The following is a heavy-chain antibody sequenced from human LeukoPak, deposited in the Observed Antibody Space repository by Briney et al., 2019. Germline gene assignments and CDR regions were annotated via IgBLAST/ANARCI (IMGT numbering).Heavy chain of an antibody. V-gene: IGHV3-74*01. CDR1: GFIFSNYW. CDR2: INSDGSST. CDR3: ARVGSSGYNLDY. D-gene: IGHD3-22*01. J-gene: IGHJ4*02. Sequence: GGSLRLSCEVSGFIFSNYWMHWVRQAPGKGLVWVSRINSDGSSTSYADSVKGRFTISRDNAKNTLYLQMNSLRAEDTAVYYCARVGSSGYNLDYWGQGTLVTVSS.